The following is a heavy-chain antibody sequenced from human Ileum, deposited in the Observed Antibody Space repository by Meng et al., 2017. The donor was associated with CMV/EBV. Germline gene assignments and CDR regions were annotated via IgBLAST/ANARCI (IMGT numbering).Heavy chain of an antibody. V-gene: IGHV3-48*03. D-gene: IGHD1-14*01. J-gene: IGHJ4*02. CDR3: ARGGSPTTHHFDK. CDR1: GFPFSGCD. CDR2: ISLGGDVV. Sequence: GESLKISCVASGFPFSGCDGNWVRQAPGKGLEWIAYISLGGDVVQYSDSVKGRFTISRDSARNSLYLQMNSLRVEDTATYYCARGGSPTTHHFDKWGQGTLVTVSS.